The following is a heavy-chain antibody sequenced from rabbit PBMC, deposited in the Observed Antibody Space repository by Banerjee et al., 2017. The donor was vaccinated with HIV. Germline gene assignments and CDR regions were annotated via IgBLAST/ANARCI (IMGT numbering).Heavy chain of an antibody. D-gene: IGHD1-1*01. CDR2: IAVGSGGFT. V-gene: IGHV1S45*01. Sequence: QQQLEESGGGLVKPGGTLTLTCKASGIDFSSYYYMCWVRQPPGKGLEWIACIAVGSGGFTYYANWAKGRFTISKTSSTTVTLHMTSLTAADTATYFCARDLDGVIGWNFGWWGPGTLVTVS. CDR3: ARDLDGVIGWNFGW. J-gene: IGHJ4*01. CDR1: GIDFSSYYY.